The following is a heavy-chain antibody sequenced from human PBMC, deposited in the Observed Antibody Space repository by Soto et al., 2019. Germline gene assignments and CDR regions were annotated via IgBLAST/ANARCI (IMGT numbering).Heavy chain of an antibody. Sequence: PGGSLRLSCAASGFTFSSYSMNWVRQAPGKGLEWVSSISSSSSYIYYADSVKGRFTISRDNAKNSLYLQMNSLRAEDTAVYYCARDAVATIPFFDYWGQGTLVTVSS. CDR1: GFTFSSYS. CDR3: ARDAVATIPFFDY. J-gene: IGHJ4*02. CDR2: ISSSSSYI. D-gene: IGHD5-12*01. V-gene: IGHV3-21*01.